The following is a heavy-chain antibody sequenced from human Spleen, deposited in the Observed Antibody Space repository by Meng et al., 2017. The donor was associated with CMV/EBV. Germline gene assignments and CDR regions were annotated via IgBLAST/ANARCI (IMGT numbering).Heavy chain of an antibody. V-gene: IGHV4-4*02. J-gene: IGHJ5*02. CDR3: GKTVTTTYNWFDP. CDR2: IYRSGNT. D-gene: IGHD4-11*01. Sequence: CAVSVGSINSNNWWSWVRQPPGKGLEWIGEIYRSGNTNYNPSLKSRVAISVDKSKNQFSLKLTSVTAADTAVYYCGKTVTTTYNWFDPWGQGTLVTVSS. CDR1: VGSINSNNW.